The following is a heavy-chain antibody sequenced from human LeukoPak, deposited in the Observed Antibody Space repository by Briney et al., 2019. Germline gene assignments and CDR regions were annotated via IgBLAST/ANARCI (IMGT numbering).Heavy chain of an antibody. CDR1: GGSISSYY. J-gene: IGHJ4*02. D-gene: IGHD3-22*01. CDR2: IYTSEST. CDR3: ARGSQYYDSSGYPYPFDY. Sequence: PSETLSLTCTVSGGSISSYYWSWIRQPAGQGLEWIGRIYTSESTNYNPSLKSRVTMSVDTSKNQFSLKLSSVTAADTAVYYCARGSQYYDSSGYPYPFDYWGQGTLVTVSS. V-gene: IGHV4-4*07.